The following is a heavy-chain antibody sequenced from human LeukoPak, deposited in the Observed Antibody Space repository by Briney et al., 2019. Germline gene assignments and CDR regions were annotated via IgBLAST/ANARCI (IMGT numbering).Heavy chain of an antibody. CDR3: ATRVGRYCSSTSCFHVFDI. Sequence: SVKVSCKASGGTFSSYAISWVRQAPGQGLEWMGRIIPILGIANYAQKFQGRVTITADKSTSTAYMELSSLRSEDTAVYYCATRVGRYCSSTSCFHVFDIWGKGTMVTVS. CDR1: GGTFSSYA. V-gene: IGHV1-69*04. D-gene: IGHD2-2*01. CDR2: IIPILGIA. J-gene: IGHJ3*02.